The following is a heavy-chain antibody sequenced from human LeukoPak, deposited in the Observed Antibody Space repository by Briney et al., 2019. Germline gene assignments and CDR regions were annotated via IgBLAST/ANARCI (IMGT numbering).Heavy chain of an antibody. J-gene: IGHJ6*03. D-gene: IGHD1-1*01. V-gene: IGHV3-43D*03. CDR2: ISWDGGST. CDR3: AKDIGGNYYYYMDV. CDR1: GFTFDDYA. Sequence: SGGSLRLSCAASGFTFDDYAMHWVRQAPGKVLEWVSLISWDGGSTYYADSVKGRFTISRDNSKNSLYLQMNSLRAEDTALYYCAKDIGGNYYYYMDVWGKGTTVTVSS.